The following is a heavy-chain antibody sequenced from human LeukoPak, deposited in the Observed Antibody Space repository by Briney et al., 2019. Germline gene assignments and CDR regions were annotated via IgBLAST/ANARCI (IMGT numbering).Heavy chain of an antibody. CDR1: GGSISSYY. D-gene: IGHD1-26*01. J-gene: IGHJ1*01. Sequence: PSETQSLTCTVSGGSISSYYWSWIRQPPGKGLEWIGYIYYSGSTNYNPSLKSRVTISVDTPKNQFSLKLSSVTAADTAVYYCARDPGRSGSYYLPVYFQHWGQGTLVTVSS. V-gene: IGHV4-59*01. CDR3: ARDPGRSGSYYLPVYFQH. CDR2: IYYSGST.